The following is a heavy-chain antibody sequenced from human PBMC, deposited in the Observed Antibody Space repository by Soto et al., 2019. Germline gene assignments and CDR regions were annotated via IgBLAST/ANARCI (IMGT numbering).Heavy chain of an antibody. Sequence: SVKVSCKASGGTFSSYAISWVRQAPGQGLEWMGGIIPIFGTANYAQKFQGRVTITADKSTSTAYMELSSLRSEDTAVYYCASSYDFWSGPDYWGQGTLVTAPQ. CDR2: IIPIFGTA. CDR3: ASSYDFWSGPDY. V-gene: IGHV1-69*06. D-gene: IGHD3-3*01. J-gene: IGHJ4*02. CDR1: GGTFSSYA.